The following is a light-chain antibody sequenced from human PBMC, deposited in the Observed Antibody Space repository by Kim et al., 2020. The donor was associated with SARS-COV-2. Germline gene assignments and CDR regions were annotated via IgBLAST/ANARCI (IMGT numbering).Light chain of an antibody. CDR1: QGVSNTY. J-gene: IGKJ1*01. Sequence: SPGERATLSCRASQGVSNTYVAWDQQKPGQAPRLLIYGATTRATGVPDRFSGSASGTDFTLTISRLEPEDFAVYYCHQYGRSPRTFGQGTKVDIK. CDR2: GAT. V-gene: IGKV3-20*01. CDR3: HQYGRSPRT.